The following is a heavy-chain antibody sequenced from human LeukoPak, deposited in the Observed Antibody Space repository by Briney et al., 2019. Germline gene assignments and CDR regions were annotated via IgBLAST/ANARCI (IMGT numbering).Heavy chain of an antibody. V-gene: IGHV3-15*01. CDR1: GFTFANAS. Sequence: GGSLRLSCLTSGFTFANASMSWIRQAPGKGLQWVGLIKSKTEGGTTFYAAPVKDRFRISRDDGRNTLYLQMNSLTVGDTGVYYCTTGNPWGQGTLVTVSS. CDR2: IKSKTEGGTT. J-gene: IGHJ5*02. CDR3: TTGNP.